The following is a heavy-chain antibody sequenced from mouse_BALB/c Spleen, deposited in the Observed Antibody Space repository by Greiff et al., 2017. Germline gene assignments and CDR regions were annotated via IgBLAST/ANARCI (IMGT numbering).Heavy chain of an antibody. CDR2: ISSGGSYT. CDR1: GFTFSSYA. V-gene: IGHV5-9-4*01. D-gene: IGHD2-4*01. CDR3: ARDDYSSWFAY. J-gene: IGHJ3*01. Sequence: EVQLVESGGGLVKPGGSLKLSCADSGFTFSSYAMSWVRQSPEKRLEWVAEISSGGSYTYYPDTVTGRFTISRDNAKNTLYLEMSSLRSEDTAMYYCARDDYSSWFAYWGQGTLGTVSA.